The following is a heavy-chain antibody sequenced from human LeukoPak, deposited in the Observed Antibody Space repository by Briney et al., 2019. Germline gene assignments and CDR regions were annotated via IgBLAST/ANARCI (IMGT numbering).Heavy chain of an antibody. CDR3: ARDVTHCGGDCYSGDY. CDR2: ISSSSSYI. V-gene: IGHV3-21*01. J-gene: IGHJ4*02. D-gene: IGHD2-21*02. CDR1: GFTFDDYG. Sequence: GGSLRLSCAASGFTFDDYGMSWVRQAPGKGLEWVSSISSSSSYINYADSVKGRFTISRDNAKNSLYLQMNSLRAEDTAVYYCARDVTHCGGDCYSGDYWGQGTLVTVSS.